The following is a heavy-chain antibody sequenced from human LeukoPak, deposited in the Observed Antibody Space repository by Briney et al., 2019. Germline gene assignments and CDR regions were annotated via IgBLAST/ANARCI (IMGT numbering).Heavy chain of an antibody. CDR1: GYTFTSYG. V-gene: IGHV1-18*01. CDR2: ISAYNGNT. D-gene: IGHD3-10*01. Sequence: VASVKVSCKASGYTFTSYGISWVRQAPGQGLEWMGWISAYNGNTNYAQKLQGRVTMTTDTSTSTAYMELRSLRSDDTAVYYCARVYYGSGSYRTAIRFDYWGQGTLVTVSS. J-gene: IGHJ4*02. CDR3: ARVYYGSGSYRTAIRFDY.